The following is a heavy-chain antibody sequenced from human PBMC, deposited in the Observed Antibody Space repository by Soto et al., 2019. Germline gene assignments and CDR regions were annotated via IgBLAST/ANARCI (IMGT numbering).Heavy chain of an antibody. CDR1: GFTFITYG. CDR3: ASKLTFSGSSDY. Sequence: PWGSLRLSCAVSGFTFITYGMSCVRQAPGKGLEWVSTISGGGDSTYYADSVKGRFTISRDNSKNTLYLQMNSLRAEDTAVYYCASKLTFSGSSDYWGQGTLVTVSS. V-gene: IGHV3-23*01. CDR2: ISGGGDST. J-gene: IGHJ4*02. D-gene: IGHD3-22*01.